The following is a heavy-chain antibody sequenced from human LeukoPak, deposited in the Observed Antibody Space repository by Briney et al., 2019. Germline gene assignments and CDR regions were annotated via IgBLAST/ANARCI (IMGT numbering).Heavy chain of an antibody. CDR3: VRQPYSSGAYYFDY. V-gene: IGHV4-59*08. D-gene: IGHD3-22*01. Sequence: SETLSLTCTVSGGSISGYYWSWIREPPGKGLEWIGYIFHTGSTTYSPSLKSRVTISVDTSKNQFSLKLSSVTAADTAVYYCVRQPYSSGAYYFDYWGQGTLVTVSS. CDR2: IFHTGST. J-gene: IGHJ4*02. CDR1: GGSISGYY.